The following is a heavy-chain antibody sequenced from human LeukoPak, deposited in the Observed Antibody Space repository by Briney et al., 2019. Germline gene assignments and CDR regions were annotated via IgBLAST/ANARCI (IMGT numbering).Heavy chain of an antibody. CDR3: ARGYSGCFHY. CDR2: IDPSGGST. CDR1: GYTFTSYY. Sequence: ASVKVSCKASGYTFTSYYMHWVRQAPGQGLEWMGIIDPSGGSTRYPQKFQGRVTMTGDTSTSTVYMEMNDLGSEDTAVYYCARGYSGCFHYWGQGALVTVSS. D-gene: IGHD1-26*01. V-gene: IGHV1-46*01. J-gene: IGHJ4*02.